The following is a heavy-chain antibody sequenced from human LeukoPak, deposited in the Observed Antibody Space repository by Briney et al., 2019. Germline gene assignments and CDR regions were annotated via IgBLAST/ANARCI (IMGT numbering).Heavy chain of an antibody. CDR2: INHSGST. Sequence: SETLSLTCAVYGGSFSGYYWSWIRQPPGKGLEWIGEINHSGSTNYNPSLKSRVTISVDTSKNQFSLKLSSVTAADTAVYYCARGTRLHQSSNFDYWGQGTQVTVSS. CDR1: GGSFSGYY. V-gene: IGHV4-34*01. D-gene: IGHD4-11*01. J-gene: IGHJ4*02. CDR3: ARGTRLHQSSNFDY.